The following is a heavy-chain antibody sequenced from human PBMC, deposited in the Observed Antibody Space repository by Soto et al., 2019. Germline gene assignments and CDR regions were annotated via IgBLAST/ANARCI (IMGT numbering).Heavy chain of an antibody. D-gene: IGHD2-2*01. Sequence: SETLSLTCTVSGGSVSSSSHYWSWIRQPPGKGLEWVGYIYYRGSTNYNPSLKSRVSISVAKSKNPFSLTLSSVTAADTAVYHCARVSNAYPYHFDYWGQGTLVTVSS. J-gene: IGHJ4*02. CDR1: GGSVSSSSHY. CDR3: ARVSNAYPYHFDY. CDR2: IYYRGST. V-gene: IGHV4-61*01.